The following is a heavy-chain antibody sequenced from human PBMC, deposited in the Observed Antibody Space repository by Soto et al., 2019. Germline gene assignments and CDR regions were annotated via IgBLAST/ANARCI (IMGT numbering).Heavy chain of an antibody. CDR1: GSTFSNYA. CDR2: TSYDGNNE. J-gene: IGHJ4*02. D-gene: IGHD1-1*01. V-gene: IGHV3-30*18. CDR3: AKDKGVFNWATSYFDY. Sequence: PGGSLRLSCAASGSTFSNYAMHWVRQAPGKGLEWVALTSYDGNNEYYTDSVKGRFTISRDNSKNTLFLQMNSPRPEDTAVYYCAKDKGVFNWATSYFDYWGQGALVTVS.